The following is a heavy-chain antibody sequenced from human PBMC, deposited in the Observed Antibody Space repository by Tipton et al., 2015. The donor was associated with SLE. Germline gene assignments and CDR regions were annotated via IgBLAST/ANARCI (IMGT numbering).Heavy chain of an antibody. D-gene: IGHD4-17*01. CDR2: IYYSGST. Sequence: TLSLTCTVSGGSISSKTYYWGWIRQPPGKGLEWIGSIYYSGSTYYNPSLKSRVTISLDTSKNQFSLRLSSVTAADTAVYFCARGPDYGNYYFYRMDVWGQGTTVTVSS. CDR3: ARGPDYGNYYFYRMDV. CDR1: GGSISSKTYY. V-gene: IGHV4-39*07. J-gene: IGHJ6*02.